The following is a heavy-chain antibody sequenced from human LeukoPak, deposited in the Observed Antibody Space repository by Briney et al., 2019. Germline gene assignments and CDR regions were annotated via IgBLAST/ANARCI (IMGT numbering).Heavy chain of an antibody. V-gene: IGHV3-74*01. CDR1: GFTFSSYW. CDR2: INSDGTTT. D-gene: IGHD6-13*01. CDR3: ARENSNTGAFDI. J-gene: IGHJ3*02. Sequence: GGSLRLSCAASGFTFSSYWMYWVRQAPGKGLVWVSRINSDGTTTNYADSVKGRFTISRDNAKNTLYLQMNSLRAEDTAAYYCARENSNTGAFDIWGQGTMVTVSS.